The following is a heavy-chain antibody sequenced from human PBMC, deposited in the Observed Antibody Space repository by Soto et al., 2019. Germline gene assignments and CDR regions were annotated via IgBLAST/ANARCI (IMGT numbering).Heavy chain of an antibody. D-gene: IGHD3-3*01. CDR1: GGSIRSSSYY. CDR2: IDYSGST. J-gene: IGHJ5*02. Sequence: SETLSLTCTVSGGSIRSSSYYWGWIRQPPGKGLEWIGSIDYSGSTYYNPSLKSRVTISVDTSKNQFSLKLSSVTAADTAVYYCARHPEGITIFGVVALEGTFDPCGQGTLVTVSS. V-gene: IGHV4-39*01. CDR3: ARHPEGITIFGVVALEGTFDP.